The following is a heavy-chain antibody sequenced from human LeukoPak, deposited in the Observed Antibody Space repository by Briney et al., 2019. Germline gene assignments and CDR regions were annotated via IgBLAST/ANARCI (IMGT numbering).Heavy chain of an antibody. V-gene: IGHV4-4*07. J-gene: IGHJ4*02. CDR3: ARGTDSRGYQFKGFDS. CDR1: GGSISSYS. CDR2: IYSSGYT. D-gene: IGHD3-22*01. Sequence: SETLSLTCTVSGGSISSYSWSWIRQPAGKGLEWIGHIYSSGYTNYNPSLKSRVTMSADMSKNQLSLKLSSVTAADTAVYYCARGTDSRGYQFKGFDSWGRGTLVTVSS.